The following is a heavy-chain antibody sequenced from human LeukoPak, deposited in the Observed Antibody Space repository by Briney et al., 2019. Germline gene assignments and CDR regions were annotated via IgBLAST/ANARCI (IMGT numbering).Heavy chain of an antibody. V-gene: IGHV3-30*18. J-gene: IGHJ4*02. CDR3: AKGYDSRGYYPHFDY. CDR1: GFTFKNYG. D-gene: IGHD3-22*01. CDR2: TSYDGSNK. Sequence: GGSLRLSCAASGFTFKNYGMHWVRQAPGKGLEWVAVTSYDGSNKYYGDSVKGRFTISRDNSKNTLYLQMNSLRAEDTAVYYCAKGYDSRGYYPHFDYWGQGTLVTVSS.